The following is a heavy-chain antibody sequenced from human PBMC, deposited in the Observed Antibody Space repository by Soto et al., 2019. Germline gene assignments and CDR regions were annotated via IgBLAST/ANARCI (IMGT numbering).Heavy chain of an antibody. D-gene: IGHD2-15*01. J-gene: IGHJ3*02. CDR2: IYLSGST. V-gene: IGHV4-59*02. CDR1: GDSVSSYY. CDR3: ARQPRGYCSGGRCYSNAAFDI. Sequence: PSETLSLTCSVSGDSVSSYYWSWIRQPPGKGLEWIGYIYLSGSTSYNPSLKSRVSISLHTSRNQFSLKLSSVTAADTAVYYCARQPRGYCSGGRCYSNAAFDIWGQGTMVTVSS.